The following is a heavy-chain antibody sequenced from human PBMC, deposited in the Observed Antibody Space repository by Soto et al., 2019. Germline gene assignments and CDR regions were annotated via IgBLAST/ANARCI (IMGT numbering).Heavy chain of an antibody. V-gene: IGHV1-18*04. Sequence: ASVKVSFKASGYTFTSYGISWLRQAPGQGLEWMGWISAYNGNTNYAQKLQGRVTMTTDTSTSTAYMELRSLRSDDTAVYYCARDQWLTTNWFDPWGQGTLVTVSS. J-gene: IGHJ5*02. CDR3: ARDQWLTTNWFDP. CDR2: ISAYNGNT. CDR1: GYTFTSYG. D-gene: IGHD6-19*01.